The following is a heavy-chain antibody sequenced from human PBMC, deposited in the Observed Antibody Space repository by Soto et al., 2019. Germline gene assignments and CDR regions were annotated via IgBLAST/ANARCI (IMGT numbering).Heavy chain of an antibody. V-gene: IGHV4-30-4*01. Sequence: PXATLSLTCTVSGACIRSTDYYWSWIRQAPGKGLEWIGYVYYTGSTYYNPSLMSRLTISVDTSKNQFSLKLTSVTAAETAVYYCVRTDREGAVAPYWFDRWGQGTQVTVSS. J-gene: IGHJ5*02. CDR1: GACIRSTDYY. D-gene: IGHD2-21*02. CDR3: VRTDREGAVAPYWFDR. CDR2: VYYTGST.